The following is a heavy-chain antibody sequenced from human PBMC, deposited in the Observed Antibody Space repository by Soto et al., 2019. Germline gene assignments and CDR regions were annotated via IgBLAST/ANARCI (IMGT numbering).Heavy chain of an antibody. Sequence: SETLSLTCRVSGVSVTTNVYYWGWIRQAPGRGLEWIGGMHHSGATYYSLSLESRVTISIDTSKNEFSLRLNSVAAADTAIYYCASVGAYCEGHCNRSSYGVDVWGQGTTVTVSS. CDR1: GVSVTTNVYY. J-gene: IGHJ6*02. CDR3: ASVGAYCEGHCNRSSYGVDV. D-gene: IGHD2-21*02. V-gene: IGHV4-39*01. CDR2: MHHSGAT.